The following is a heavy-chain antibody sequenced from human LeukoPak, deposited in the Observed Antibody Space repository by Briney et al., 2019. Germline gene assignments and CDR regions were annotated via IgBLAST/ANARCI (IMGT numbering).Heavy chain of an antibody. CDR3: AKDSGGTYFYYYYDMDV. J-gene: IGHJ6*03. V-gene: IGHV3-23*01. D-gene: IGHD1-26*01. Sequence: PGGSLRLSCAASGFTFSTYAMSWVRQAPGKGLEWVSAISAGGATIYYADSVKGRFTISRDNSKNTLYLQINSLRAEDTAVYYWAKDSGGTYFYYYYDMDVWGKRTTVSVS. CDR1: GFTFSTYA. CDR2: ISAGGATI.